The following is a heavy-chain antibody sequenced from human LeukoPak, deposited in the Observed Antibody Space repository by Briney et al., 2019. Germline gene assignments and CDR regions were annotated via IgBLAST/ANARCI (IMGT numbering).Heavy chain of an antibody. J-gene: IGHJ4*02. Sequence: PGRSLRLSCAASGFTFSSYGMHWVRQAPGKGLEWVAVISYDGSNKYYADSVKGRFTISRDNSKNTLYLQMNSLRAEDTAVYYCAKDLQYMTTVVVADYWGQGTLVTVSS. CDR2: ISYDGSNK. CDR1: GFTFSSYG. CDR3: AKDLQYMTTVVVADY. D-gene: IGHD4-23*01. V-gene: IGHV3-30*18.